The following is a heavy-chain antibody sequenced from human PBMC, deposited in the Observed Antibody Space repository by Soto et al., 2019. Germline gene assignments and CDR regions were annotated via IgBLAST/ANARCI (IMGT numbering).Heavy chain of an antibody. D-gene: IGHD1-26*01. V-gene: IGHV3-15*01. CDR3: TSDVGHMSLPLFSS. J-gene: IGHJ5*02. CDR2: IKSRAHGGTT. CDR1: GFSFTDAW. Sequence: GGSLRLPCAASGFSFTDAWMGWVRQAPGRGLEWVGRIKSRAHGGTTDFPAPVKGRFSISRDDSKSTLYLQMSSLQTEDTAVYHCTSDVGHMSLPLFSSWGQGTLVTVSS.